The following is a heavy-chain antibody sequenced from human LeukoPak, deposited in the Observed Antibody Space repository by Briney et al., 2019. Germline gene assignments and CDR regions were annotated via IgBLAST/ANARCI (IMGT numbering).Heavy chain of an antibody. Sequence: PGGSLRLSCAASGFSFSSYAMSWVRQAPGKGLEWVSVISGSGDSTYYADSVKGRFTISRDNFRNTLYLQMNSLRAEDTAVYYCSKVMRATDYWGQGTLVTVSS. D-gene: IGHD1-26*01. J-gene: IGHJ4*02. CDR2: ISGSGDST. CDR1: GFSFSSYA. V-gene: IGHV3-23*01. CDR3: SKVMRATDY.